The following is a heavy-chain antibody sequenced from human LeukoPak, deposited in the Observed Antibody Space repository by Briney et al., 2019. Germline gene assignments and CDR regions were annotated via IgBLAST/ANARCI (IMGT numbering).Heavy chain of an antibody. D-gene: IGHD1-26*01. V-gene: IGHV1-46*01. CDR1: GYTFTSYY. CDR3: ARDNSVGDNAWWFDP. J-gene: IGHJ5*02. Sequence: ASVTVSCKASGYTFTSYYMHWVRQAPGQGLEWMGLINPTGGSTGYAQKFQRRDTMTRDMSTSTDYMELSSLRSEDTAIYYCARDNSVGDNAWWFDPWGQGTLVTVSS. CDR2: INPTGGST.